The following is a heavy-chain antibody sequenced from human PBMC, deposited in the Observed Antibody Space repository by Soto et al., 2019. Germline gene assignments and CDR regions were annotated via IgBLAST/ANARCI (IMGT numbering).Heavy chain of an antibody. D-gene: IGHD4-17*01. CDR3: ARDSGLGTVTH. CDR2: IYYSGST. CDR1: GGSISSGDYY. Sequence: PSETLSLTCTVSGGSISSGDYYWSWIRQHPGKGLEWIGYIYYSGSTYYNPSLKSRVTISVDTSKNQFSLKLSSVTAADTAVYYCARDSGLGTVTHWGQGTLVTVSS. J-gene: IGHJ4*02. V-gene: IGHV4-31*03.